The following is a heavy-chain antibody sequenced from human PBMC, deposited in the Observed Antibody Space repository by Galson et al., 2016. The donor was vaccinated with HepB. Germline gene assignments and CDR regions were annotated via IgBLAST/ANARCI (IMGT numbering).Heavy chain of an antibody. CDR3: AKDLRFSKTSHPPGLDV. D-gene: IGHD3-3*01. CDR2: ITSNGTKR. V-gene: IGHV3-48*04. CDR1: GFTFGSYT. Sequence: SLRLSCAASGFTFGSYTMNWVRQAPGKGLEWVSYITSNGTKRYSAGSVKGLFTVTIDTSKKTLFLHMNSLRVDDTAVYYCAKDLRFSKTSHPPGLDVWGRGTTVTVSS. J-gene: IGHJ6*02.